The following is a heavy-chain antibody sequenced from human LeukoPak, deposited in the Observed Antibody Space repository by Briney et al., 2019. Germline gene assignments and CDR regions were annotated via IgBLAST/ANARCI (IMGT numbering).Heavy chain of an antibody. J-gene: IGHJ6*03. CDR2: INHSGST. V-gene: IGHV4-34*01. CDR3: ARSIITMVRGVTITNRSGGYMDV. D-gene: IGHD3-10*01. Sequence: PSETLSLTCAVYGGSFSGYYWSWIRQPPGKGLEWIGEINHSGSTNYNPSLKSRVTISVDTSKNQFSLKLSSVTAADTAVYYCARSIITMVRGVTITNRSGGYMDVWGKGTTVTISS. CDR1: GGSFSGYY.